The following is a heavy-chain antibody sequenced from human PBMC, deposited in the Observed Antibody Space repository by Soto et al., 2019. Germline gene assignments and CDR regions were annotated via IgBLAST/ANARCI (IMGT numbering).Heavy chain of an antibody. J-gene: IGHJ4*02. CDR3: ARDRWPYLLRSPVDY. CDR1: GFTFSSYG. D-gene: IGHD3-16*01. CDR2: IWYDGSNK. Sequence: GGSLRLSCAASGFTFSSYGMHWVRQAPGKGLEWVAVIWYDGSNKYYADSVKGRFTISRDNSKNTLYLQMNSLRAEDTAVYYCARDRWPYLLRSPVDYWGQGTLVTVSS. V-gene: IGHV3-33*01.